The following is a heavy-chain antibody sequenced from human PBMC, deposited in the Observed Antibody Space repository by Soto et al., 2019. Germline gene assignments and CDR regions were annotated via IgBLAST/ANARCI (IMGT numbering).Heavy chain of an antibody. Sequence: TGGSLRLSCAASGFTFSNAWMRLVRQSPGKGLEWVGRIKSKTDGGTTDYAAPVKGRFTISRDDSKNTLYLKMNSLKTEDTAVYYCTTAYGSGNQDFRPTDYWGQGTVVTVSS. CDR1: GFTFSNAW. V-gene: IGHV3-15*01. J-gene: IGHJ4*02. CDR2: IKSKTDGGTT. CDR3: TTAYGSGNQDFRPTDY. D-gene: IGHD3-10*01.